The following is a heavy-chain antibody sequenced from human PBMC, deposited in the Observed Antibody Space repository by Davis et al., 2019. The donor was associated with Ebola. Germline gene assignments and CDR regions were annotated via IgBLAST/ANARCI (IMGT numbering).Heavy chain of an antibody. Sequence: GESLKISCAASGFTFSSYAMHWVRQAPGKGLEWVSLISGDGGSTYYADSVKGRFTISRDNSKNSLYLQMNSRRTEDTALYYCAKNTAMVFWYYGMDVWGQGTTVTVSS. V-gene: IGHV3-43*02. CDR2: ISGDGGST. D-gene: IGHD5-18*01. CDR1: GFTFSSYA. CDR3: AKNTAMVFWYYGMDV. J-gene: IGHJ6*02.